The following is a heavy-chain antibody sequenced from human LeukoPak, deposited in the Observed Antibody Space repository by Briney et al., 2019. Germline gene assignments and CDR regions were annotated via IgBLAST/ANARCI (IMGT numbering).Heavy chain of an antibody. Sequence: SETLSLTCSVSGGSISSSSYYWDWVRQPPGKGLEWIGNTYYSGNTHYNSSLRSRVSISVDTSKNQFSLKLTSVTAADTAVYYCARHWFSGSYYPRYDVWGQGTLVTVSS. CDR3: ARHWFSGSYYPRYDV. D-gene: IGHD1-26*01. CDR2: TYYSGNT. J-gene: IGHJ4*02. CDR1: GGSISSSSYY. V-gene: IGHV4-39*01.